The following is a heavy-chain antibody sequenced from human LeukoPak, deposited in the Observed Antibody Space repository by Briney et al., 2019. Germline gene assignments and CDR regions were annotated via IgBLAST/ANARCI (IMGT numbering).Heavy chain of an antibody. D-gene: IGHD1-7*01. J-gene: IGHJ4*02. CDR3: AKVTKWNYASDY. CDR2: ISAYNGNR. Sequence: ASVKVSCKASGYAFNSHGITWVRQAPGQGLEWMGWISAYNGNRNYAQKFQGRVTMTTDTSTSTAYLELRSLTSDDTAVYYCAKVTKWNYASDYWGQGTLVTASS. CDR1: GYAFNSHG. V-gene: IGHV1-18*01.